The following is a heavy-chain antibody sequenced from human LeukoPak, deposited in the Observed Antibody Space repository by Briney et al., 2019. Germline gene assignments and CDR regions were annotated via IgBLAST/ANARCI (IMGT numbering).Heavy chain of an antibody. V-gene: IGHV4-59*08. CDR2: IYYSGST. CDR1: GGSISSYY. D-gene: IGHD5-18*01. J-gene: IGHJ4*02. Sequence: SETLSLTCTVSGGSISSYYWSWIRQLPGKGLEWIGYIYYSGSTNYNPSLKSRVTISVDTSKNQFSLKLSSVTAADTAVYYCARRAPYSYEWSTLDYWGQGTLVTVSS. CDR3: ARRAPYSYEWSTLDY.